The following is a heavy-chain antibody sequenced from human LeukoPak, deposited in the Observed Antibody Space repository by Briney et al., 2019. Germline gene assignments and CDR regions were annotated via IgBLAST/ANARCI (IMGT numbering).Heavy chain of an antibody. CDR1: GGSISVYY. CDR3: AGLRLPYYYGMDV. D-gene: IGHD5-12*01. V-gene: IGHV4-38-2*02. Sequence: SETLSLTCTVSGGSISVYYWSWIRQPPGKGLEWIGSIYHSGSTYYNPSLKSRVTISVDTSKNQFSLKLSSVTAADTAVYYCAGLRLPYYYGMDVWGKGTTVTVSP. J-gene: IGHJ6*04. CDR2: IYHSGST.